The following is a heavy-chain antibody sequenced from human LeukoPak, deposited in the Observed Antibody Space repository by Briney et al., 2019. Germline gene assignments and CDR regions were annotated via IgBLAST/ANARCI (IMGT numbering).Heavy chain of an antibody. CDR2: INGDGSIT. V-gene: IGHV3-74*01. CDR3: ARASSGYIDY. D-gene: IGHD2-15*01. J-gene: IGHJ4*02. CDR1: GFTFSSHW. Sequence: GGSLRLSCAASGFTFSSHWIHLVRQAPGKGLVWVSRINGDGSITNYADSVKGRFTISRDDTKNTLHLQMNSLRAEDTAIYYCARASSGYIDYWGQGTLVTVSS.